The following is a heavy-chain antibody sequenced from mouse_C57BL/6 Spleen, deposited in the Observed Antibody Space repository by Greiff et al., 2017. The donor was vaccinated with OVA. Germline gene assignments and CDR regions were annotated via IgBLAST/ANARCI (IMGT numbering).Heavy chain of an antibody. CDR3: ARGGYSNFDY. CDR1: GYAFSSYW. CDR2: IYPGDGDT. V-gene: IGHV1-80*01. D-gene: IGHD2-5*01. J-gene: IGHJ2*01. Sequence: VKLMESGAELVKPGASVKISCKASGYAFSSYWMNWVKQRPGKGLEWIGQIYPGDGDTNYNGKFKGKATLTADKSSRTAYMQLSSLTSEDSAVYLCARGGYSNFDYWGQGTTLTVSS.